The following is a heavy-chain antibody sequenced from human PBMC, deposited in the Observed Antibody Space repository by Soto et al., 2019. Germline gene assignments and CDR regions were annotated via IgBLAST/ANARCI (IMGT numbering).Heavy chain of an antibody. CDR2: IIPIFGTA. J-gene: IGHJ6*03. Sequence: SVKVSCKASGGTFSSYAISWVRQAPGQGLEWMGGIIPIFGTANYAQKFQGRVTITTNESTSTAYMELSSLRSEDTAVYYCARGPNCSSTSCYDFRYYYYYYMDVWGKGTTVTVSS. V-gene: IGHV1-69*05. D-gene: IGHD2-2*01. CDR1: GGTFSSYA. CDR3: ARGPNCSSTSCYDFRYYYYYYMDV.